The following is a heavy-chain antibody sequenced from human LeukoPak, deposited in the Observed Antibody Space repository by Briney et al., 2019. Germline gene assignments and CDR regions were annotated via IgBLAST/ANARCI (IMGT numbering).Heavy chain of an antibody. CDR3: ATTVVVVVAATRTDAFDI. J-gene: IGHJ3*02. CDR2: FDPEDGET. CDR1: GYTLTELS. D-gene: IGHD2-15*01. V-gene: IGHV1-24*01. Sequence: ASVKVSCKVSGYTLTELSMHWVRQAPGKGLEWMGGFDPEDGETIYAQKFQGRVTMTEDTSTDTAYMELSSLRSEDTAVYYCATTVVVVVAATRTDAFDIWGQGTRVTVSS.